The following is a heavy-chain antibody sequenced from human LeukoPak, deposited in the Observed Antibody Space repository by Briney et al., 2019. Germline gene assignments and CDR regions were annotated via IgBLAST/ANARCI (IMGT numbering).Heavy chain of an antibody. CDR1: GFTFSRNW. D-gene: IGHD5-24*01. Sequence: GGSLTLSCEASGFTFSRNWMSWVRQAPGERLEWVDNISPDGSQKYYVNSVMGRFTISRDNTKSSLYLQMNSLGAEDTAVYYCARLLGTATTFDYWGQGTLVTVSS. V-gene: IGHV3-7*01. CDR2: ISPDGSQK. CDR3: ARLLGTATTFDY. J-gene: IGHJ4*02.